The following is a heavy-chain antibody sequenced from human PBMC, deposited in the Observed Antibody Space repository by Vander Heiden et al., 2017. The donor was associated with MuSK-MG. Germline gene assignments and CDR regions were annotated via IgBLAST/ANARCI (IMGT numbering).Heavy chain of an antibody. J-gene: IGHJ2*01. CDR3: ATTARTGDLNWYFDL. CDR2: ISSSSSYI. Sequence: EVQLVESGGGLVQPGGSLRLSCAASGFTFSSYSMNWVRQAPGKWLEWVSSISSSSSYIYYADSVKGRFTISRDNAKNAVYMQMNSLRAEDTAVYYCATTARTGDLNWYFDLWGRGTLVTVSS. D-gene: IGHD7-27*01. V-gene: IGHV3-21*06. CDR1: GFTFSSYS.